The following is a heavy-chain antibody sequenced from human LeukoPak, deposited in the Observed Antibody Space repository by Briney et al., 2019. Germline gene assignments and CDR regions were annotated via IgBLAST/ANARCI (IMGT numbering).Heavy chain of an antibody. D-gene: IGHD2-15*01. V-gene: IGHV4-59*01. CDR1: GGSISSFY. Sequence: SETLSLTCTVSGGSISSFYWSWIRQPPGKGLEWIGYIYHSGTTYYNPSLKSRVTISVDTSKNQFSLKLSSVTAADTAEDYCARVLASDSDYYYYGMDVWGQGTTVTVSS. CDR2: IYHSGTT. J-gene: IGHJ6*02. CDR3: ARVLASDSDYYYYGMDV.